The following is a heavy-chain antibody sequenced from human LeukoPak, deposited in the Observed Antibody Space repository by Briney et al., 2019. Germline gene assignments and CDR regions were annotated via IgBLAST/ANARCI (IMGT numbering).Heavy chain of an antibody. Sequence: GGSLRLSCTASGVTFGDYAMSWVRQAPGKGREWVGFIRSKVYGGTTEYAASVKGRFTISRDDSKSIAYLQMNSLKTEDTAVYYCTRGSRYCDSTSCPYYYMDVWGKGTTVTVSS. D-gene: IGHD2-2*01. CDR3: TRGSRYCDSTSCPYYYMDV. CDR2: IRSKVYGGTT. V-gene: IGHV3-49*04. CDR1: GVTFGDYA. J-gene: IGHJ6*03.